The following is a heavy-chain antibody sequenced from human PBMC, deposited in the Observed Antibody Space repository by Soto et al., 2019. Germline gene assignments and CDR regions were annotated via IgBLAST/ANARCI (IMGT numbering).Heavy chain of an antibody. CDR3: ARDQLLYYYYGMDV. Sequence: PXGTLSLTCAVYGGSFSGYYWSWIRQPPGKGLEWIGEINHSGSTNYNPSLKSRVTISVDTSKNQFSLKLSSVTAADTAVYYCARDQLLYYYYGMDVWGQGTTVTVSS. CDR2: INHSGST. D-gene: IGHD2-2*01. V-gene: IGHV4-34*01. CDR1: GGSFSGYY. J-gene: IGHJ6*02.